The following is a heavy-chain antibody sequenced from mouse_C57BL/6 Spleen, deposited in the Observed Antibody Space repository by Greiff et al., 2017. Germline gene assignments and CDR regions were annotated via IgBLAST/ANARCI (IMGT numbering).Heavy chain of an antibody. V-gene: IGHV5-6*01. Sequence: DVQLVESGGDLVKPGGSLKLSCAASGFTFSSYGMSWVRPTPDKRLEWVATISSGGSYTYYPDSVKGRFTISRDNAKNTLYLQMSSLKSEDTAMYYCASTYYSNHYYAMDYWGQGTSVTVSS. CDR1: GFTFSSYG. CDR2: ISSGGSYT. CDR3: ASTYYSNHYYAMDY. J-gene: IGHJ4*01. D-gene: IGHD2-5*01.